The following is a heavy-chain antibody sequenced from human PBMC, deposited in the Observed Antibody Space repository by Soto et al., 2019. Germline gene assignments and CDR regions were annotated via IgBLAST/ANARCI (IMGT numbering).Heavy chain of an antibody. CDR3: IPSSVGATRDLDY. J-gene: IGHJ4*02. D-gene: IGHD1-26*01. Sequence: EVQLVEYGGGLVQPGGSLKLSCAASGFTFSGSAMHWVRQASGKGLEWVGRIRSKANSYATAYAASVKGRFTISRDDSKNTAYLQMNSLNTEDTAVYYCIPSSVGATRDLDYCVQGTLVTVSS. CDR1: GFTFSGSA. V-gene: IGHV3-73*01. CDR2: IRSKANSYAT.